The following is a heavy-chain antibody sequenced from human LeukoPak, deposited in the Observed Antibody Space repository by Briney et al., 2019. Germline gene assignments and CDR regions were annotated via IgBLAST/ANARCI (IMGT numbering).Heavy chain of an antibody. CDR2: INPNSGGT. J-gene: IGHJ6*02. CDR1: GYTFTGYY. V-gene: IGHV1-2*02. CDR3: AGDSGSYFPYYYYGMDV. D-gene: IGHD1-26*01. Sequence: ASVTVSCKASGYTFTGYYMHWVRQAPGQGLEWMGWINPNSGGTNYAQKFQGRVTMTRDTSISTAYMELSRLRSDDTAVYYCAGDSGSYFPYYYYGMDVWGQGTTVTVSS.